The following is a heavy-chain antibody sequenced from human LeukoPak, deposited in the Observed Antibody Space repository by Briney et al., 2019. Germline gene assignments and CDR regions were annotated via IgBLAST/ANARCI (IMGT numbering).Heavy chain of an antibody. J-gene: IGHJ4*02. Sequence: SETLSLTCAVYGGSFSGYYWSWIRQPPGRGLQWIGDINHSGSTNYNPSLKSRVTMSVDSSKNQFSLKVSSVTAADTAVYYCARGSDTAAGLYWGQGTLVTVSS. D-gene: IGHD6-13*01. CDR2: INHSGST. CDR3: ARGSDTAAGLY. CDR1: GGSFSGYY. V-gene: IGHV4-34*01.